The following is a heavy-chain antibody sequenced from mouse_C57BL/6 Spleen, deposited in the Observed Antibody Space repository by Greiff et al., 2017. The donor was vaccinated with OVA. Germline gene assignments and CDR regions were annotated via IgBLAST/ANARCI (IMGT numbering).Heavy chain of an antibody. V-gene: IGHV1-52*01. CDR2: IDPSDSET. CDR1: GYTFTSYW. Sequence: QVQLQQPGAELVRPGSSVKLSCKASGYTFTSYWMHWVKQRPIQGLEWIGNIDPSDSETHYNQKFKDKATLTVDKASSTAYMQLSSLTSEDSAVYYCAREGASWFAYWGQGTLVTVSA. CDR3: AREGASWFAY. J-gene: IGHJ3*01.